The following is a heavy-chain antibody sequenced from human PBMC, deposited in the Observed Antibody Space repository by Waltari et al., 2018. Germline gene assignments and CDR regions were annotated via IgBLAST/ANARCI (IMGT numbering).Heavy chain of an antibody. CDR3: ARYFCSITSSCHTDV. J-gene: IGHJ4*02. CDR1: CLTFTVYF. D-gene: IGHD6-13*01. Sequence: QVHLVKSGAEVTQPGASMNVACKTFCLTFTVYFLNWVRQAPGQGLEFMGWVNPNNGDSGSTPRFQGRVTLTTDTSSSTAYMELSDLRFDDTAIYYCARYFCSITSSCHTDVWGLGTLVTVSS. CDR2: VNPNNGDS. V-gene: IGHV1-2*02.